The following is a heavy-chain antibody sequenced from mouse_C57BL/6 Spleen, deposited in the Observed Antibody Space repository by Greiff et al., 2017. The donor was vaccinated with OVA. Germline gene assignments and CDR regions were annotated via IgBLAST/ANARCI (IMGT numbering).Heavy chain of an antibody. V-gene: IGHV1-55*01. CDR2: IYPGSGST. Sequence: VQRQEPVAELVKPGASVKMSCKASGYTFPRSVITWVKQRPGQGLEWIGDIYPGSGSTNYNAKFKSKATLTVDTSSSTAYMQLSSLTSEDSAVYYCARELAYAMDDWGQGTSVTVSS. CDR3: ARELAYAMDD. J-gene: IGHJ4*01. CDR1: GYTFPRSV. D-gene: IGHD4-1*01.